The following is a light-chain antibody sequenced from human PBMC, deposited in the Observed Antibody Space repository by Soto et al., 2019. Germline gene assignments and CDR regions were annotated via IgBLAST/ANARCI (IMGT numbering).Light chain of an antibody. Sequence: QSALTQPASVSGSPGQSITISCTGTSSDVGGYNYVSWFQQHPGKVPKLMIYDVSNRPSGVSNLFAGSKSGNTASLTISGLQAEDEADYYCSSYTSSSAVIFGGGTKLTVL. V-gene: IGLV2-14*01. CDR1: SSDVGGYNY. J-gene: IGLJ2*01. CDR2: DVS. CDR3: SSYTSSSAVI.